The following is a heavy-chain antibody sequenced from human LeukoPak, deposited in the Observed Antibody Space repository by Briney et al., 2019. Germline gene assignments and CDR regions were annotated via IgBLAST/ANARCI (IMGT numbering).Heavy chain of an antibody. J-gene: IGHJ4*02. D-gene: IGHD3-10*01. CDR2: ISSDGRKA. Sequence: GGSLRLSCAASGFTFSTYAMHCVRQAPGKGLEWVAVISSDGRKAYYADSVKDRFTISRDNSKNTLYLQMDSLRTEDTAVFFCAKEVIPEWSDMRFGELFDSSGQGALVTVSS. CDR1: GFTFSTYA. V-gene: IGHV3-30*04. CDR3: AKEVIPEWSDMRFGELFDS.